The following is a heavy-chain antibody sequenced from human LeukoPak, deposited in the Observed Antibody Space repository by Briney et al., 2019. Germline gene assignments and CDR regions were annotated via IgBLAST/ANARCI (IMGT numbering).Heavy chain of an antibody. Sequence: GGSLRLSCAASGFTFSSYGMSWVRQAPGKGLEWVSAISGSGGSTNYADSVKGRFTISRDNSKNTLYLQMNSLRAEDTAVYYCAKLGDYYDSSGYYLYNWFDPWGQGTLVTVSS. CDR3: AKLGDYYDSSGYYLYNWFDP. J-gene: IGHJ5*02. D-gene: IGHD3-22*01. V-gene: IGHV3-23*01. CDR1: GFTFSSYG. CDR2: ISGSGGST.